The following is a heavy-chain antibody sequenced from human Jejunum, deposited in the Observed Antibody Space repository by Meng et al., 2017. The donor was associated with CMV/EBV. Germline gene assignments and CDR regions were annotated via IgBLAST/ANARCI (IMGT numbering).Heavy chain of an antibody. J-gene: IGHJ4*02. V-gene: IGHV2-5*02. CDR3: AHFVGGYYPSRPDY. D-gene: IGHD1-26*01. CDR2: IYRGDDK. CDR1: GFSPSTSGEG. Sequence: QITLKECVPTLVKPTQTLTLTCSFSGFSPSTSGEGVGWIRQPPGKALEWLALIYRGDDKRYSPSLNSRLTIAKDTSKNEVVLTLTNMGPIDTGTYYCAHFVGGYYPSRPDYWGQGTLVTVSS.